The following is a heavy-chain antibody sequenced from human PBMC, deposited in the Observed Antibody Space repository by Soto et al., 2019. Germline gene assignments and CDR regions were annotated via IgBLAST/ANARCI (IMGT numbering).Heavy chain of an antibody. CDR2: IIPILGIA. CDR3: AREEIGYGDYVTTDQFFQH. J-gene: IGHJ1*01. CDR1: GGTFSIYI. Sequence: GASVKVSCKASGGTFSIYIITWVRQAPGQGLEWMGRIIPILGIANYAQKFQGRVTITADKSTSTAYMELSSLRSEDTAVYYCAREEIGYGDYVTTDQFFQHWGQGTLVTVSS. V-gene: IGHV1-69*04. D-gene: IGHD4-17*01.